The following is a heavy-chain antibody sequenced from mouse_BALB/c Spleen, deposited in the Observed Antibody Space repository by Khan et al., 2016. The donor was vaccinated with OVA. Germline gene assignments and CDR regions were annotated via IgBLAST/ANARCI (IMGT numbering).Heavy chain of an antibody. J-gene: IGHJ2*01. CDR3: ARDRIDY. V-gene: IGHV1-7*01. Sequence: QVQLKESGAELVKPGASVKMSCKASGYTFTSYWMHWIKQRPGQGLEWIGYINPTSGNTDYNQKFKDKATLTADKSSSTAYMQLSSLTSDDSAVYDCARDRIDYWGQGTTLTVSS. CDR1: GYTFTSYW. CDR2: INPTSGNT.